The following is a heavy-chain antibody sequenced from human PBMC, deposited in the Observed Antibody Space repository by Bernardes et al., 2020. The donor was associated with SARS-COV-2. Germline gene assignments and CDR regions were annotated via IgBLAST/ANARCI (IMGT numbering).Heavy chain of an antibody. CDR1: DYTFTNYW. D-gene: IGHD4-17*01. V-gene: IGHV5-51*01. J-gene: IGHJ6*02. CDR2: IYPGDSDT. CDR3: ARQRYGDFGVDV. Sequence: GESRKISCKGSDYTFTNYWIGWVRQMPGKGLEWMGIIYPGDSDTKYSPSFQGRVTISADKSVNTAYLQWSSLKASDTAIYYCARQRYGDFGVDVWGQGTTVTVSS.